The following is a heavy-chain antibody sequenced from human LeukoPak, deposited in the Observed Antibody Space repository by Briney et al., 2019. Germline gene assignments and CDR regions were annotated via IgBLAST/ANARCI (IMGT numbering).Heavy chain of an antibody. CDR3: ARDLEGILWFGELLYSGMDV. J-gene: IGHJ6*02. CDR2: INPNSGGT. D-gene: IGHD3-10*01. CDR1: GYTFTGYY. V-gene: IGHV1-2*02. Sequence: GASVKVSCKASGYTFTGYYMHWARQAPGQGLEWMGWINPNSGGTNYAQKFQGRVTMTRDTSISTAYMELSRLRSDDTAVYYCARDLEGILWFGELLYSGMDVWGQGTTVTVSS.